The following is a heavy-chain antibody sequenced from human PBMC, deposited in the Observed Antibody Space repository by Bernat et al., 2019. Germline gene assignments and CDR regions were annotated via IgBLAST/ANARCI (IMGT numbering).Heavy chain of an antibody. J-gene: IGHJ4*02. CDR3: AKPRSGGWYLFDY. D-gene: IGHD6-13*01. V-gene: IGHV3-11*01. CDR2: ISSSGSTI. Sequence: QVQLVESGGGLVKPGGSLRLSCAASGFTFSDYYMSWIRQAPGKGLEWVSYISSSGSTIYYADSVKGRFTISRDNSNNTLYLQMNSLRAEDTAIYFCAKPRSGGWYLFDYWGQGALVTVSS. CDR1: GFTFSDYY.